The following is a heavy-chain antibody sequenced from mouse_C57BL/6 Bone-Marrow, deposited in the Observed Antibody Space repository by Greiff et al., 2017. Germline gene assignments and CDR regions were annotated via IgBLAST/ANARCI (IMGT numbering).Heavy chain of an antibody. CDR2: IRNKANGYTT. Sequence: EVKVVESGGGLVQPGASLRLSCAASGFTFTDYYMSWVRQPPGKAPEWLALIRNKANGYTTEYTASVKGRVTISRDNSQNILYLQMNTLRAEDSATYCCVRAAPYYSMFAYWGQGTLVTVSA. J-gene: IGHJ3*01. CDR1: GFTFTDYY. D-gene: IGHD2-5*01. V-gene: IGHV7-4*01. CDR3: VRAAPYYSMFAY.